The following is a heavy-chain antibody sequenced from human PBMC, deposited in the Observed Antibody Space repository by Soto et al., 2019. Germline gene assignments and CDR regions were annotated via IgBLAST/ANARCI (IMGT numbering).Heavy chain of an antibody. CDR3: AKFVLETVSNRVSLWILHY. CDR1: GFTFSNYA. J-gene: IGHJ4*02. V-gene: IGHV3-23*01. CDR2: ISSSGGTT. D-gene: IGHD2-2*03. Sequence: EVQLLESGGGLVQPGRSLRLSCAASGFTFSNYAMNWVRQAPGKGLDWVSAISSSGGTTYYADSVKGRFTISRDNSKNTLFLQMNSLRAEDATVYYCAKFVLETVSNRVSLWILHYWAQGSLVTVSP.